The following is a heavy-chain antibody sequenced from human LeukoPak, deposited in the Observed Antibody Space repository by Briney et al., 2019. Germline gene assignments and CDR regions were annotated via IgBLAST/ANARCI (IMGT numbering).Heavy chain of an antibody. D-gene: IGHD6-13*01. V-gene: IGHV3-30*02. Sequence: PGGPLRLSCAASGFTLTSYGMHWVRQAPGKGLQGVAFIRYDGRNKYYGDSGKGRFTISRDNSKNTLFLQMNSLRPEDTAVYYCAKEKGAPAGLFDSWGQGTLVTVSS. CDR2: IRYDGRNK. J-gene: IGHJ4*02. CDR3: AKEKGAPAGLFDS. CDR1: GFTLTSYG.